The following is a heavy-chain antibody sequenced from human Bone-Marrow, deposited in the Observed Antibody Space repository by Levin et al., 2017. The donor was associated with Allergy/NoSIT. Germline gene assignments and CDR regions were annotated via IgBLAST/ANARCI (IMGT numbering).Heavy chain of an antibody. J-gene: IGHJ3*01. CDR3: VRIDRGWFGEGSEYEPFDD. CDR2: IFSNDEK. Sequence: SGPTLVKPTETLTLTCSVSGFSLKDARVGVSWIRPPPGKALEWLAHIFSNDEKSYRSSLKTRLIISKDTSKSQVVLTMTNMDAVDTATYYCVRIDRGWFGEGSEYEPFDDCGQGSVVTVSS. V-gene: IGHV2-26*01. CDR1: GFSLKDARVG. D-gene: IGHD3-10*01.